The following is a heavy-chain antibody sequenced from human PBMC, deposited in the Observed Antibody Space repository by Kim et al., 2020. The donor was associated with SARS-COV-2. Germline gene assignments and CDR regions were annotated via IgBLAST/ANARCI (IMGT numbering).Heavy chain of an antibody. CDR3: AAGTGYYSPDY. J-gene: IGHJ4*02. Sequence: YAQKFQERVIITRDMSTSTAYMELSSLRSEDTALYYCAAGTGYYSPDYWGQGTLVTVSS. V-gene: IGHV1-58*01. D-gene: IGHD3-22*01.